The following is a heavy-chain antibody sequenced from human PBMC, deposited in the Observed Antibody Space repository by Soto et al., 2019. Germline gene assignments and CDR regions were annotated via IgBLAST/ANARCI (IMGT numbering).Heavy chain of an antibody. CDR2: IIPILGIA. D-gene: IGHD6-19*01. CDR3: AREIGQCPPGPYYMDV. V-gene: IGHV1-69*04. Sequence: SVKVSCKASGGTFSSYTISWVRQAPGQGLEWMGRIIPILGIANYAQKFQGRVTITADKSTSTAYMELSSLRSEDTAVYYCAREIGQCPPGPYYMDVWGKRTTVTVSS. CDR1: GGTFSSYT. J-gene: IGHJ6*03.